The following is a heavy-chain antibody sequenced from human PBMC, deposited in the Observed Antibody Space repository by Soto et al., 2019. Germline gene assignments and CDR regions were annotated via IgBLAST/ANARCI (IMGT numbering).Heavy chain of an antibody. Sequence: QVQLVQSGAEVKKPGSSVKVSCKASGGTFSSYAISWVRQAPGQGLEWVGGIIPIFGTANYAQKFQGRVTMTADKSTNTDYMELSSLRSEDPAVYYCARDDTTYYYGSGSYPWGQRTLVTLSS. CDR2: IIPIFGTA. J-gene: IGHJ5*02. D-gene: IGHD3-10*01. CDR3: ARDDTTYYYGSGSYP. CDR1: GGTFSSYA. V-gene: IGHV1-69*06.